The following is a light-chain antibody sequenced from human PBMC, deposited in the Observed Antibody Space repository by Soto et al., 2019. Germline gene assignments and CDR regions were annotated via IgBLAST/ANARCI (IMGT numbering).Light chain of an antibody. CDR2: DVS. CDR1: SSDVGCNKY. V-gene: IGLV2-14*01. J-gene: IGLJ1*01. CDR3: SSYTSTTSSTV. Sequence: QSVLTQPASVSGSPGQSITISCTGTSSDVGCNKYVSWYQQHPGKAPKLIIYDVSNRASGVSDRFSGSKSGNTASLTISGLQAEDEADYHCSSYTSTTSSTVFGPRTKVTVL.